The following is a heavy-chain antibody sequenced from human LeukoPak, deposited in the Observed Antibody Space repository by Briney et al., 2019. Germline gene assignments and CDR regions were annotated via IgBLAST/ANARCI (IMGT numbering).Heavy chain of an antibody. D-gene: IGHD2-8*01. CDR2: ISGDGSPI. J-gene: IGHJ4*02. CDR1: GFTFSDYY. Sequence: GGSLRLSCVASGFTFSDYYMSWIRQAPGKGLEWISYISGDGSPIYYADSVKGRFTISRDNAKNSLYLRMNSLRAEDTAVYYCARALIGYYFDYWGQGTLVTVSS. CDR3: ARALIGYYFDY. V-gene: IGHV3-11*01.